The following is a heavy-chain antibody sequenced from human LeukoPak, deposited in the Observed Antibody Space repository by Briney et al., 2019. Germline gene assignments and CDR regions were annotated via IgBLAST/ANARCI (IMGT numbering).Heavy chain of an antibody. CDR2: ISSSGSTI. J-gene: IGHJ4*02. D-gene: IGHD3-22*01. Sequence: GGSLRLSCAASGFTFSSYEMNWFRQAPGKGLEWVSYISSSGSTIYYADSVKGRFTVSRDNAKNSLYLQMNSLRAEDTAVYYCARSQGYYDSSGYYIRWGQGTLVTVSS. CDR3: ARSQGYYDSSGYYIR. V-gene: IGHV3-48*03. CDR1: GFTFSSYE.